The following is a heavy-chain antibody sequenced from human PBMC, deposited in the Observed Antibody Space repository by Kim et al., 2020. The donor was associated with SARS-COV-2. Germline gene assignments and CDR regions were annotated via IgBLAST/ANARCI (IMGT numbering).Heavy chain of an antibody. D-gene: IGHD1-26*01. V-gene: IGHV3-30*03. J-gene: IGHJ6*02. CDR3: AATVVGATYYYYGMDV. CDR1: GFTFSSYG. CDR2: ISYDGSNK. Sequence: GGSLRLSCAASGFTFSSYGMHWVRQAPGKGLEWVAVISYDGSNKYYADSVKGRFTISRDNSKNTLYLQMNSLRAEDTAVYYCAATVVGATYYYYGMDVWGQGTTVTVSS.